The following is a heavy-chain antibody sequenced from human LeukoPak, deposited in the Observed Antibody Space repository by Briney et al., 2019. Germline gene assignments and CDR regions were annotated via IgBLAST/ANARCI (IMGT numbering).Heavy chain of an antibody. J-gene: IGHJ4*02. D-gene: IGHD6-19*01. CDR1: GFTFSSYG. V-gene: IGHV3-33*01. CDR3: AREQWLSRGFDY. Sequence: GGSLRLSCAASGFTFSSYGMHWVRQAPGKGLEWVAVIWYDGSNKYYADSVKGRFTISRDNSKNTLCLQMNSLRAEDTAVYYCAREQWLSRGFDYWGQGTLVTVSS. CDR2: IWYDGSNK.